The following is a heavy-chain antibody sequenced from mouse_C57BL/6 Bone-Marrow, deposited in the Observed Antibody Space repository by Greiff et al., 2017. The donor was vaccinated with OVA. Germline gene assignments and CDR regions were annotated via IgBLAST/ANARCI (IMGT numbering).Heavy chain of an antibody. D-gene: IGHD1-1*01. CDR1: GFSLSTFGMG. Sequence: QVTLKVCGPGILQPSQTLSLTCSFSGFSLSTFGMGVGWIRQPSGKGLEWLAHIWWDDDKYYNPALKSRLTISKDTSKNQVFLKIANVDTADTATYYCARIAFTTVVATSDYYAMDDWGQGTSVTVSS. J-gene: IGHJ4*01. CDR3: ARIAFTTVVATSDYYAMDD. V-gene: IGHV8-8*01. CDR2: IWWDDDK.